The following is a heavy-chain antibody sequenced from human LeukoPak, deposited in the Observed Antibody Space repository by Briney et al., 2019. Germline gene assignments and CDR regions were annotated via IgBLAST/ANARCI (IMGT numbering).Heavy chain of an antibody. J-gene: IGHJ5*01. D-gene: IGHD6-13*01. CDR2: ISSSGHRT. CDR1: GFTFSNYA. V-gene: IGHV3-23*01. Sequence: GGSLRLSCAAYGFTFSNYAMNWVRQAPGKGPEWVSAISSSGHRTFYAASVEGRFTVSRDNSKGMLYLQMSGLRAEDTAVYSCAKVLSQGYPNSWTNWFDSWGQGALVTVSS. CDR3: AKVLSQGYPNSWTNWFDS.